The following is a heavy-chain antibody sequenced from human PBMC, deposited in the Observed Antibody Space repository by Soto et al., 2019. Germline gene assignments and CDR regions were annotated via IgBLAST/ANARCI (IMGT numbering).Heavy chain of an antibody. Sequence: SQTLSLICAISGDSVSSNSAAWNWIRQSPSRGLEWLGRTYYRSKWYNDYAVSVKSRITINPDTSKNQFSLQLNSVTPEDTAVYYCARSPYCTNGVCLKNWFDPWGQGTLVTVSS. CDR1: GDSVSSNSAA. CDR3: ARSPYCTNGVCLKNWFDP. D-gene: IGHD2-8*01. J-gene: IGHJ5*02. V-gene: IGHV6-1*01. CDR2: TYYRSKWYN.